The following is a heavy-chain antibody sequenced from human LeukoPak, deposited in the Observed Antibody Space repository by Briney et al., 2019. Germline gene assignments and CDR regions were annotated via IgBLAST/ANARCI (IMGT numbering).Heavy chain of an antibody. CDR3: ARGDWLPLPYAFDH. J-gene: IGHJ4*02. CDR1: GFTFSSYN. D-gene: IGHD5-12*01. CDR2: ISSSSNSI. V-gene: IGHV3-48*01. Sequence: SGGSLRLSCAASGFTFSSYNMNWVRQAPGKGLEWVSYISSSSNSIYYADSVKGRFTISRDNAKNSQYLQMNSLRAEDTAVYYCARGDWLPLPYAFDHWGQGTLVTVSS.